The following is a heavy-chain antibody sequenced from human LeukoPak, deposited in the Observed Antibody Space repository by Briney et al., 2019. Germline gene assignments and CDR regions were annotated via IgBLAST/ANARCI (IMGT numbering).Heavy chain of an antibody. D-gene: IGHD2-15*01. J-gene: IGHJ4*02. CDR2: IRYDGSNK. V-gene: IGHV3-30*02. Sequence: PGGSLRLXCAASGFTFSSYGMHWVRQAPGKGLEWVAFIRYDGSNKYYADSVKGRFTISRDNSKNTLYLQMNSLRAEDTAVYYCAKDSTGGSRGYYFDYWGQGTLVTVSS. CDR3: AKDSTGGSRGYYFDY. CDR1: GFTFSSYG.